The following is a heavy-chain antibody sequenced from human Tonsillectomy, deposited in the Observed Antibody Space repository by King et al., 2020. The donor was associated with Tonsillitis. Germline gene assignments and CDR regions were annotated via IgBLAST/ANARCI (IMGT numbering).Heavy chain of an antibody. CDR3: ARLGHDLYNWFDP. CDR2: IYYSGST. CDR1: GGSISSYY. J-gene: IGHJ5*02. V-gene: IGHV4-59*08. D-gene: IGHD3-3*01. Sequence: QLQESGPGLVKPSETLSLTCTVSGGSISSYYWSWIRQPPGKGLEWIGYIYYSGSTNYSLSLKSRVTISLDTSKNQFSLKLSSVTAADTAVYYCARLGHDLYNWFDPWGQGTPVTLSS.